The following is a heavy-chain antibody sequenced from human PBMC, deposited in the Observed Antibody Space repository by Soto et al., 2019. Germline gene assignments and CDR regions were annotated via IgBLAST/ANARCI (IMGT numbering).Heavy chain of an antibody. V-gene: IGHV4-34*01. CDR2: VHRSGST. Sequence: QVQLQQWGAGLLKPSETLSLTCAVNGSSFSGYYWTWLRQPPGKGPEWIGEVHRSGSTNYNAFLQRRVTQSIDQVEDPFSLKPGPVTVADPGVYFCAGGRWLQFRAFDVWGQGTRVTVSS. D-gene: IGHD5-12*01. J-gene: IGHJ3*01. CDR1: GSSFSGYY. CDR3: AGGRWLQFRAFDV.